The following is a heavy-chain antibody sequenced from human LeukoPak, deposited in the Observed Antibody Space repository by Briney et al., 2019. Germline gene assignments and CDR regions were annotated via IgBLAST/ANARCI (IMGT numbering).Heavy chain of an antibody. CDR2: IYHSGST. Sequence: SETLSLTCTVSGYSIISGYYWGWIRQPPGQGLEWIGSIYHSGSTYYNSSLKSRVTISVDTSKNQFSLELYSVTAADTAVYYCVSRSSWYRYYFDYWGQGTLVTVSS. V-gene: IGHV4-38-2*02. CDR3: VSRSSWYRYYFDY. CDR1: GYSIISGYY. J-gene: IGHJ4*02. D-gene: IGHD6-13*01.